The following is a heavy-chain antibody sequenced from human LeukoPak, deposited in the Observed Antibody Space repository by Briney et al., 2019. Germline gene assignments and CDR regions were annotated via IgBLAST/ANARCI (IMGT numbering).Heavy chain of an antibody. CDR1: GGTFSSYA. CDR2: IIPIFGTA. CDR3: ARPRLDSSGWSRPDLDAFDI. D-gene: IGHD6-19*01. V-gene: IGHV1-69*13. Sequence: ASVKVSCKASGGTFSSYAISWVRQAPGQGLEWMGGIIPIFGTANYAQKFQGRVTITADESTSTAYMELSSLRSEDTAVYYCARPRLDSSGWSRPDLDAFDIWGQGTMVTVSS. J-gene: IGHJ3*02.